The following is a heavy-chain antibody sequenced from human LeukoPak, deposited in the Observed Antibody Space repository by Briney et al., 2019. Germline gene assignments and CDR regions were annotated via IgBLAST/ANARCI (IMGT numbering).Heavy chain of an antibody. J-gene: IGHJ4*02. CDR1: GFTFSSYA. CDR2: IREDGSEK. D-gene: IGHD2-8*01. V-gene: IGHV3-7*01. CDR3: ARGPTNGQAFDY. Sequence: QTGGSLRLSCAASGFTFSSYAMSWVRQAPGKGLEWVASIREDGSEKTSVDSVKGRFTISRDNAKNSLYLQMDSLRAEDTAVYYCARGPTNGQAFDYWGQGTLVSVSS.